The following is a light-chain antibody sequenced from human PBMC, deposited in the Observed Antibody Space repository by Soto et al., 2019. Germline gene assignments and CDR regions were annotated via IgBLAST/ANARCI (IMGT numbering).Light chain of an antibody. CDR2: SNN. J-gene: IGLJ1*01. CDR3: AAWDDALRGRV. CDR1: NSNIGSDY. V-gene: IGLV1-47*02. Sequence: QSVLTQPPSASGTPGQRVTISCSGNNSNIGSDYVYWYRQFPGTPPQLLIYSNNKRPSGVPDRFSGSRSGASASLAISGLRSEDEADYYCAAWDDALRGRVFGTGTNLTVL.